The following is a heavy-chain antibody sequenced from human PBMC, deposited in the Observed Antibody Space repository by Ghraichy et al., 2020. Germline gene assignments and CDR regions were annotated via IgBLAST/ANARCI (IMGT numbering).Heavy chain of an antibody. CDR2: IRSKAYGGTT. CDR1: GVTSGDYA. D-gene: IGHD6-13*01. Sequence: GGSLRLSCTTSGVTSGDYAVSWVRQAPGKGLEWVCFIRSKAYGGTTEYAASVKGRFTISRDDSKSIAYLQMNSLKTEDTAVYYCTSRQQLDSYYYFGMDVWGQGTTVTVSS. J-gene: IGHJ6*02. CDR3: TSRQQLDSYYYFGMDV. V-gene: IGHV3-49*04.